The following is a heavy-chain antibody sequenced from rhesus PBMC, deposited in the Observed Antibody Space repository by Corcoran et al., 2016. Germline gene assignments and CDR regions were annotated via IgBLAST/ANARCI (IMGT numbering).Heavy chain of an antibody. Sequence: QLQLQESGPGLVKPSETLSVTCAVSGGSISSSYWSWIRQAPGKGLEWIGYIYGSGSSTNYNPSLKSRVPLSVDTSKNQLSLKLSSVTAADTAVYYCASGEYYGGYWGQGVLVTVSS. D-gene: IGHD3-22*01. V-gene: IGHV4-169*02. CDR1: GGSISSSY. CDR2: IYGSGSST. CDR3: ASGEYYGGY. J-gene: IGHJ4*01.